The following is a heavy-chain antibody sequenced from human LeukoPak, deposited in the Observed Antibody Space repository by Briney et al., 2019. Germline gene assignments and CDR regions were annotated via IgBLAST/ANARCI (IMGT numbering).Heavy chain of an antibody. D-gene: IGHD3-16*01. V-gene: IGHV4-39*07. J-gene: IGHJ6*02. CDR3: ARGGNYGRYYYYGMDV. CDR2: IYDSGST. Sequence: SETLSLTCTVSGGSIRSSYYYWGWIRQPPGKGLEWIGSIYDSGSTNYNPSLKSRVTISVDTSKNQFSLKLSSVTAADTAVYYCARGGNYGRYYYYGMDVWGQGSTVTVSS. CDR1: GGSIRSSYYY.